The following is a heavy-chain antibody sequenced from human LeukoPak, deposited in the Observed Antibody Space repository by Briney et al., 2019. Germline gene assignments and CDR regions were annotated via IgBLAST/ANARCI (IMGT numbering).Heavy chain of an antibody. D-gene: IGHD6-13*01. V-gene: IGHV4-59*01. J-gene: IGHJ4*02. CDR2: IYYSGST. CDR3: ARTKDAGSSWYVRYYFDY. Sequence: SEPLSLTCTVSGGSISSYYGSWIRQPPGKGLGWIGYIYYSGSTNYNPSLKSRVTISVDTSKNQFSLKLSSVTAADTAVYYCARTKDAGSSWYVRYYFDYWGQGTLVTVSS. CDR1: GGSISSYY.